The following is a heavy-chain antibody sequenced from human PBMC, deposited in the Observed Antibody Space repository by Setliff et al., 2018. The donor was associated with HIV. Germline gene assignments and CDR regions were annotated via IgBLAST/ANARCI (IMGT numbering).Heavy chain of an antibody. CDR3: ARGSDYIWGNYRFPFDY. V-gene: IGHV4-39*07. CDR1: GGSINSRSYY. D-gene: IGHD3-16*02. J-gene: IGHJ4*02. CDR2: INHSGST. Sequence: SETLSLTCTVSGGSINSRSYYWSWIRQPPGKGLEWIGEINHSGSTNYNPSLKSRVTISVDTSKSQFSLKLSSVTAADTALYYCARGSDYIWGNYRFPFDYWGQGTLVTVSS.